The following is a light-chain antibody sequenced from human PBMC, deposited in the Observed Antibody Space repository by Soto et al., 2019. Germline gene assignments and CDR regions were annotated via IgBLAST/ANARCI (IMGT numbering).Light chain of an antibody. CDR2: LEGSGSY. CDR1: SGHSSYI. Sequence: QSVLTQSSSASASLGSSVKLTCTLRSGHSSYIIAWHQQQPGKAPRYLMKLEGSGSYNKGSGVPDRFSGSSSGADRYLTISNLQSEDEADYFCETWDSNTRVFGGGTQLTVL. J-gene: IGLJ2*01. V-gene: IGLV4-60*03. CDR3: ETWDSNTRV.